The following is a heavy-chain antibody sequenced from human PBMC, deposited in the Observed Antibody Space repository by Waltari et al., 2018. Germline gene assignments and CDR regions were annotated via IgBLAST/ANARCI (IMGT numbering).Heavy chain of an antibody. D-gene: IGHD4-17*01. J-gene: IGHJ4*02. Sequence: QVQLQQWGAGLLKPSETLSLTCAVYGGSFSGYYWSWIRQPPGTGLEWLGEINHSGSTNYNPALKSRGTISVDTSKNQFSLKLSSVTAADTAVYYCARGPTTVTTWFDYWGQGTLVTVSS. V-gene: IGHV4-34*01. CDR2: INHSGST. CDR1: GGSFSGYY. CDR3: ARGPTTVTTWFDY.